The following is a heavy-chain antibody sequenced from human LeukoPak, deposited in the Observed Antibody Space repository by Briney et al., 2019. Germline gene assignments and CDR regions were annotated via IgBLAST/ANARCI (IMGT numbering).Heavy chain of an antibody. CDR3: ARHYYDILTGYYLYYYYYYYMDV. CDR2: INPNSGGT. J-gene: IGHJ6*03. Sequence: ASVKVSCKASGYTFTGYYMHWVRQAPGQGLEWMGWINPNSGGTNYAQKFQGRVTMTRDTSISTAYMELSRLRSDDTAVYYCARHYYDILTGYYLYYYYYYYMDVWGKGTTVTVSS. CDR1: GYTFTGYY. D-gene: IGHD3-9*01. V-gene: IGHV1-2*02.